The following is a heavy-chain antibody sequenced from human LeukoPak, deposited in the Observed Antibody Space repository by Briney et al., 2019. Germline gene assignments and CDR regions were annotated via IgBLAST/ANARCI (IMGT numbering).Heavy chain of an antibody. CDR1: GGSISSSSYY. CDR3: ARKPTSPPYYYDSSGLDY. CDR2: IYYSGST. J-gene: IGHJ4*02. D-gene: IGHD3-22*01. Sequence: PSETLSLTCTVSGGSISSSSYYWGWIRQPPGKGLEWIGSIYYSGSTYCNPSLKSRVTISVDTSKNQFFLKLSSVTAADTAVYYCARKPTSPPYYYDSSGLDYWGQGTLVTVSA. V-gene: IGHV4-39*07.